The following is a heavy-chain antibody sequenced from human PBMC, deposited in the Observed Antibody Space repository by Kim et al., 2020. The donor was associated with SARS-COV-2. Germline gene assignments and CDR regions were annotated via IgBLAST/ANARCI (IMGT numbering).Heavy chain of an antibody. D-gene: IGHD2-8*01. CDR1: GYSFTDYW. Sequence: GESLKISCKSSGYSFTDYWIAWVRQMPGKGLEWMGIIYPDDSDTRYGPSFQGQVTMSADKSISTAYLQWRSLRDSDTATYYCARLGGVSGSDFDNWGQGALVTVST. CDR3: ARLGGVSGSDFDN. J-gene: IGHJ4*02. V-gene: IGHV5-51*01. CDR2: IYPDDSDT.